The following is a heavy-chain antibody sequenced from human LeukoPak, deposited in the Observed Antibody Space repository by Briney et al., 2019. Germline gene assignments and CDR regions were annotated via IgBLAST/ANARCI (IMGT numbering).Heavy chain of an antibody. J-gene: IGHJ4*02. CDR1: GFTFSSYS. D-gene: IGHD3-10*01. CDR3: ALWFGELPFDY. CDR2: ISSSSSTI. V-gene: IGHV3-48*01. Sequence: PGGSLRLSCAASGFTFSSYSMNWVRQAPGKGLEWVSYISSSSSTIYYADSVKGRFTISRDNAKNSLHLQMNSLRAEDTAVYYCALWFGELPFDYWGRGTLVTVSS.